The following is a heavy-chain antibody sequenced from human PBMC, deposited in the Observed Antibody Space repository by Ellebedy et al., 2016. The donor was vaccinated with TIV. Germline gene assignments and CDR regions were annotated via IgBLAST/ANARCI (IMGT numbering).Heavy chain of an antibody. J-gene: IGHJ5*02. D-gene: IGHD1-1*01. Sequence: SETLSLTCTVSGGSVSSGSYYWSWIRQPPGKGLEWIGYIYYSGSTYYNPSLKSRVTISVDTSKNQFSLKLSSVTAADTAVYYCASGTANWFDPWGQGTLVTVSS. CDR3: ASGTANWFDP. V-gene: IGHV4-61*01. CDR2: IYYSGST. CDR1: GGSVSSGSYY.